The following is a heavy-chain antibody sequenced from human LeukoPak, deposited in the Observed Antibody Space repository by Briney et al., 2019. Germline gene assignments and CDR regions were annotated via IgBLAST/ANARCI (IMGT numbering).Heavy chain of an antibody. CDR1: GGSISSSSYY. CDR2: IYYSGST. V-gene: IGHV4-39*01. D-gene: IGHD3-22*01. CDR3: ARSVVRSSGYYLRPDRFDY. Sequence: SETLSLTCTVSGGSISSSSYYWGWIRQPPGKGLEWIGSIYYSGSTYYNPSLKSRVTISVDTSKNQFSLKLSSVTAADTAVYYRARSVVRSSGYYLRPDRFDYWGQGTLVTVSS. J-gene: IGHJ4*02.